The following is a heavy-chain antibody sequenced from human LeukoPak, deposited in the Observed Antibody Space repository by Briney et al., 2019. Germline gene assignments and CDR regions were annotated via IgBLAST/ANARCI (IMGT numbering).Heavy chain of an antibody. CDR3: ASASNFWSGYSPFDY. CDR1: GYTFTSYG. Sequence: ASVKVSCKAPGYTFTSYGISWVRQAPGQGLEWMGWISAYNGNTNYAQKLQGRVSMTTDTSTSTAYMELRSLRSDDTAVYYCASASNFWSGYSPFDYWGQGTLVTVSS. V-gene: IGHV1-18*01. CDR2: ISAYNGNT. D-gene: IGHD3-3*01. J-gene: IGHJ4*02.